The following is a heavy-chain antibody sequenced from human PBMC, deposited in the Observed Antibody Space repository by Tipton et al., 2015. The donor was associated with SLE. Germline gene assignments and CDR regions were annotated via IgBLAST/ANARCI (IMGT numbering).Heavy chain of an antibody. CDR2: IFYSGST. J-gene: IGHJ6*02. V-gene: IGHV4-59*01. CDR3: ARDPGRYDFGPYGMDV. Sequence: LRLSCIVSGGSISSYYWSWIRQPPGKGLEWIGYIFYSGSTNCNPSLKSRVTISVDTSKNQFSLKLSSVTAADTAVYYCARDPGRYDFGPYGMDVWGQGTTVTVSS. D-gene: IGHD3-3*01. CDR1: GGSISSYY.